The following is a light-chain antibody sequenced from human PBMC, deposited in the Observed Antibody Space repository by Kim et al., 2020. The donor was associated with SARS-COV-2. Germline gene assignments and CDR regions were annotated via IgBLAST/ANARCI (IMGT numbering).Light chain of an antibody. CDR3: QQYNSYPYT. CDR2: DAS. J-gene: IGKJ2*01. V-gene: IGKV1-13*02. Sequence: STSVGDRVTITCRASQDISSALAWYQQKPGKAPNLLIYDASTLESGVPSRFSGSGSGTDFTLTISSLQPEDFATYYCQQYNSYPYTFGQGTKLEI. CDR1: QDISSA.